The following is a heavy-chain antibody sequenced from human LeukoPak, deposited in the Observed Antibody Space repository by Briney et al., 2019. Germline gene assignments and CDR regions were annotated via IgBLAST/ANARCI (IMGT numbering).Heavy chain of an antibody. Sequence: GGTLRLSCAASGFTFSSYGMSWVRQAPGKGLQWVSAISGDGKDRDYPDSVKGRFTISRDNSKNTLYLQMNSLRAEDTAVYYCAKDFSMWELLGGYYFDYWGQGTLVTVSS. J-gene: IGHJ4*02. CDR1: GFTFSSYG. V-gene: IGHV3-23*01. CDR3: AKDFSMWELLGGYYFDY. D-gene: IGHD1-26*01. CDR2: ISGDGKDR.